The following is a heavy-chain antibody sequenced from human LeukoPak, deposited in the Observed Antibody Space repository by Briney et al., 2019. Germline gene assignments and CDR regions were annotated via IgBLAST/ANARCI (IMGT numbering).Heavy chain of an antibody. V-gene: IGHV3-21*04. CDR2: IRRSSTYI. CDR3: ARAYNSGWYEDGPLDY. Sequence: GGSLRLSCAASAFTFSTYSMNWVRQAPGQGLDWVSSIRRSSTYIYYADSVKGRFTISRDNAKNSLYLQMNSLRADDKAVYYCARAYNSGWYEDGPLDYWGQGALVTVSS. CDR1: AFTFSTYS. D-gene: IGHD6-19*01. J-gene: IGHJ4*02.